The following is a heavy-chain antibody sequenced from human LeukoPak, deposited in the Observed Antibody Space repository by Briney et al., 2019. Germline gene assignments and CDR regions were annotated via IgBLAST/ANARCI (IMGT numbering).Heavy chain of an antibody. CDR3: ARDLGATIARGTYYYYGMDV. CDR2: INAYNGNT. J-gene: IGHJ6*02. CDR1: GYIFTSYG. V-gene: IGHV1-18*01. D-gene: IGHD5-12*01. Sequence: ASVKVSCKASGYIFTSYGFSWVRQAPGQGLEWMGWINAYNGNTKYAQQLQGRVTMTTDTSTSTAYMELRSLRSDDTAVYYCARDLGATIARGTYYYYGMDVWGQGTTVTVSS.